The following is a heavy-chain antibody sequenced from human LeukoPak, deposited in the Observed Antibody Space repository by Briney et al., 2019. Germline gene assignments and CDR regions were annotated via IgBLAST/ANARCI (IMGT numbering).Heavy chain of an antibody. Sequence: GGSLRLSCAASGFTFSSYNMNWVRQAPGKGLEWVSSISSSNTYIYYADSVKGRFTISRENAKNSLYLQMNSLRAEDTAVYYCARRWNYGRNYYIDVWGKGAAVSVSS. D-gene: IGHD1-7*01. CDR2: ISSSNTYI. CDR3: ARRWNYGRNYYIDV. J-gene: IGHJ6*03. CDR1: GFTFSSYN. V-gene: IGHV3-21*01.